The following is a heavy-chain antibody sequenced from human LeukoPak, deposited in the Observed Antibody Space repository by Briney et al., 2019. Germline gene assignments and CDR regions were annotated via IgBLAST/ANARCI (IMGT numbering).Heavy chain of an antibody. Sequence: GGSLRLSCAASGFTFSSYAMHWVRQAPGKGLEWLAVISYDGSNKYYADSVKGRFTISRDNSKNTLYLQMNSLRAEDTAVYYCARAGCSSTGCVNYYYGMDVWGKGTTVTVSS. CDR1: GFTFSSYA. V-gene: IGHV3-30*04. CDR3: ARAGCSSTGCVNYYYGMDV. CDR2: ISYDGSNK. D-gene: IGHD2-2*01. J-gene: IGHJ6*04.